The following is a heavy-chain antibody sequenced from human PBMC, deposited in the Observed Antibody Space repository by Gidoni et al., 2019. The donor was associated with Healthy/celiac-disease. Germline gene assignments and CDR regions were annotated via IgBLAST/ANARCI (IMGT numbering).Heavy chain of an antibody. V-gene: IGHV4-34*01. J-gene: IGHJ6*02. Sequence: QVQLQQWGAGLFKPSETMSLPCPVYGGSFSGYSWSWIRQPPGKGLEWIEEINHSGSTNYNPSLKSRVTRSVETSKNQFSMKLSSVTAAETAVYYCARGVAARLEVWGQGTTVTVS. D-gene: IGHD6-6*01. CDR1: GGSFSGYS. CDR2: INHSGST. CDR3: ARGVAARLEV.